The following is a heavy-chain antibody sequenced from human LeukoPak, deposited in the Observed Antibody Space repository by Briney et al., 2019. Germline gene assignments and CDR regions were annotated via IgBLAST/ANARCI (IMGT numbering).Heavy chain of an antibody. V-gene: IGHV3-23*01. CDR2: ISGSGGST. Sequence: GSLRLSCAASGFTFSSYAMSWARQAPGKGLEWVSAISGSGGSTYYADSVKGRFTISRDNSKNTLYLQMNSLRAEDTAVYYCAKDREMATIAYFDYWGQGTLVTVSS. CDR1: GFTFSSYA. D-gene: IGHD5-24*01. J-gene: IGHJ4*02. CDR3: AKDREMATIAYFDY.